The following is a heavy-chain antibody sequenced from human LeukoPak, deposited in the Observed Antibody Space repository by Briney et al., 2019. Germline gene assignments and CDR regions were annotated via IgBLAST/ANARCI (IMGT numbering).Heavy chain of an antibody. J-gene: IGHJ1*01. V-gene: IGHV3-23*01. Sequence: GGSLRLSCTASNLPLTGHTLTWVRQAPGKGLEWVSAISGSGGSTYYADSVKGRFTISRDNSKNTLYLQMNSLRAEDTAVYYCAKTITIFGVVPRKYFQHWGQGTLVTVSS. CDR1: NLPLTGHT. CDR3: AKTITIFGVVPRKYFQH. D-gene: IGHD3-3*01. CDR2: ISGSGGST.